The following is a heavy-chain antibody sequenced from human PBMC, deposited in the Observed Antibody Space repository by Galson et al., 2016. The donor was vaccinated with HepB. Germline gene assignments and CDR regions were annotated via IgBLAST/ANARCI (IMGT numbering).Heavy chain of an antibody. CDR2: IYHSGST. V-gene: IGHV4-4*02. CDR3: ARARYGGYVGCFDR. D-gene: IGHD5-12*01. J-gene: IGHJ4*02. Sequence: SETLSLTCAVSGASISDNNWWSWVRQSPGKGLEWIGEIYHSGSTDYNPSLKSRLTILVDKSKNQFSLRLSSVTAADTAIYYCARARYGGYVGCFDRWGQGSLVAVSS. CDR1: GASISDNNW.